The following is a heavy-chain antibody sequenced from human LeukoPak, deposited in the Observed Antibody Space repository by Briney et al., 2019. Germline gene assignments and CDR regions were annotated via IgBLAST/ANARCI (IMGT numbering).Heavy chain of an antibody. D-gene: IGHD3-16*01. CDR1: GFXFGSYS. CDR3: ARGGYFGY. CDR2: ISSSSGSI. J-gene: IGHJ4*02. V-gene: IGHV3-48*02. Sequence: PGGSLRLSCGASGFXFGSYSMNWVRQAPGKGLEWVSYISSSSGSIYYADSVKGRFTISRDNAKNSLDLQMNSLRDEDTAIYYCARGGYFGYWGQGTLVTVSS.